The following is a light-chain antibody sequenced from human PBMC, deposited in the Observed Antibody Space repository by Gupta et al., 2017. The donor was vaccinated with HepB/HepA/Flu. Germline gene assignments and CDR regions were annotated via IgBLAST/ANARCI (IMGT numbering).Light chain of an antibody. CDR2: EVT. J-gene: IGLJ2*01. CDR1: SSDVGGYNY. CDR3: CSYAGSDNCVI. Sequence: QSALTQPPSASGSPGQSVPIPSTRTSSDVGGYNYVSWYQQHPGNAPKLMIYEVTKRPSGVPNRFSGSKSGNTASLTVSGLQAEDEADYYCCSYAGSDNCVIFGGGTKLTVL. V-gene: IGLV2-8*01.